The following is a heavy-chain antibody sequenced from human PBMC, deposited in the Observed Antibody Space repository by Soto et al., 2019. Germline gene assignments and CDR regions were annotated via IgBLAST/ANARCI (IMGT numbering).Heavy chain of an antibody. V-gene: IGHV3-23*01. CDR2: ISGSGSTI. J-gene: IGHJ4*02. D-gene: IGHD3-22*01. Sequence: GGSLRLSCAASGFTFSSYAVSWVRQAPGKGPEWISSISGSGSTIYYADSVKGRFTISRDNSKDTLYLQMSSLRAEDTAVYYCAKVFYYYDSSGYYYFDHWGQGTLVTVSS. CDR1: GFTFSSYA. CDR3: AKVFYYYDSSGYYYFDH.